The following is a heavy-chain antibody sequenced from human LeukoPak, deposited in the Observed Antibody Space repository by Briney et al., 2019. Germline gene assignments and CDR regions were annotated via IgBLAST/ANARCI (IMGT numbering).Heavy chain of an antibody. V-gene: IGHV4-39*01. D-gene: IGHD6-13*01. Sequence: SETLSLTRTVSGGFISSSSYYWGWLRQPPGKGLEWIGSIYYSGSTYYNPSLKSRVTISVDTSKNQFSLKLSSVTAADTAVYYCARHGVSSSWYADIFDYWGQGTLVTVSS. J-gene: IGHJ4*02. CDR3: ARHGVSSSWYADIFDY. CDR1: GGFISSSSYY. CDR2: IYYSGST.